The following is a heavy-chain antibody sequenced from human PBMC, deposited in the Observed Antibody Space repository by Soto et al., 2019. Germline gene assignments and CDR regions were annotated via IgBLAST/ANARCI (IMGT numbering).Heavy chain of an antibody. Sequence: SETLSLTCTVSGGSMNGYFWTWIRQPPGKGLEWVGLIFYSGSTNYSPSLKSRVSISLHTSKNQFSLKLNSVTAADTAIYYCARGVDRQWADYWGQGALVTSPQ. CDR2: IFYSGST. CDR3: ARGVDRQWADY. J-gene: IGHJ4*02. D-gene: IGHD6-19*01. CDR1: GGSMNGYF. V-gene: IGHV4-59*01.